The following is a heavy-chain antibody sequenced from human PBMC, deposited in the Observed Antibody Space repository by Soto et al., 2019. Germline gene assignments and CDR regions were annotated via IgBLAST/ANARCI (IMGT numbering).Heavy chain of an antibody. V-gene: IGHV3-23*01. CDR2: ISGGGGST. CDR3: AKGATATATYYYGIDV. CDR1: GFTFSSYA. J-gene: IGHJ6*02. Sequence: EVQLLESGGGLVQPGESLRLSCAASGFTFSSYAMSWVRQAPGKGLEWVSAISGGGGSTYYADSVKGRFTISRDNSKNTLFLQMNSLRADDTAVYFCAKGATATATYYYGIDVWGQGTTVTVSS. D-gene: IGHD1-1*01.